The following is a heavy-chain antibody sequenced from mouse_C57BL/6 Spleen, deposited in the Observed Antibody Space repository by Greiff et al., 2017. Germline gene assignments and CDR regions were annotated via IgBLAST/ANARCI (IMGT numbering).Heavy chain of an antibody. CDR3: ARDGGSSYEYFDV. CDR1: GFTFSDYY. D-gene: IGHD1-1*01. J-gene: IGHJ1*03. V-gene: IGHV5-16*01. Sequence: EVQVVESEGGLVQPGSSMKLSCTASGFTFSDYYMAWVRQVPEKGLEWVANINYDGSSTYYLDSLKSRFIISRDNAKNILYLQMSSLKSEDTATYYCARDGGSSYEYFDVWGTGTTVTVSS. CDR2: INYDGSST.